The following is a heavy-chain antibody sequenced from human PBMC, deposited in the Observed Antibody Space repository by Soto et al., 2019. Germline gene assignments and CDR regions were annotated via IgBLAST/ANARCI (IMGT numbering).Heavy chain of an antibody. J-gene: IGHJ5*02. CDR2: IDFDGRST. D-gene: IGHD6-13*01. Sequence: EVQLVESGGGLVQPGGSLRLSCAVSGFTFSNYYMQWVRHGPGKGLVYVARIDFDGRSTVNADSVKGRFTISRDNAKNTLYLQMNSLGAEDTGVYYCARGGSTSWLRALDLWGQGTLVTVSS. CDR1: GFTFSNYY. V-gene: IGHV3-74*01. CDR3: ARGGSTSWLRALDL.